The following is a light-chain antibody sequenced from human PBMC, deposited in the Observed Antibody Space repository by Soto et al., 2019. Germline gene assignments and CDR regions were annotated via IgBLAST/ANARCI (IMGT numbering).Light chain of an antibody. CDR2: GNS. Sequence: QSVLTQPPSVSGAPGQRVTIPCTGSSSNVGAGYDVHWYQQVPGTAPKLLIYGNSNRPSGVPDRFSGSKSGTSASLAITGLQAEDEADYSCRSSASSLSGSVVFGEGTKLTVL. CDR1: SSNVGAGYD. V-gene: IGLV1-40*01. CDR3: RSSASSLSGSVV. J-gene: IGLJ2*01.